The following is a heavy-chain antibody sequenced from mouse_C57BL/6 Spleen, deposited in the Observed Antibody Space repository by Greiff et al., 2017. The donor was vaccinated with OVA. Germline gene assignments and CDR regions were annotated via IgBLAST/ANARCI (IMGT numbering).Heavy chain of an antibody. V-gene: IGHV1-50*01. CDR3: ARGSNYLDY. Sequence: VQLQQSGAELVKPGASVKLSCKASGYTFTNYWMQWVKQRPGKGLEWIGEIDTYDSDTNYNQKVKGKATLTVDKSSSTAYMQLRRLTSEDSAVYYCARGSNYLDYWGQGTTLTVSS. J-gene: IGHJ2*01. CDR1: GYTFTNYW. D-gene: IGHD5-1*01. CDR2: IDTYDSDT.